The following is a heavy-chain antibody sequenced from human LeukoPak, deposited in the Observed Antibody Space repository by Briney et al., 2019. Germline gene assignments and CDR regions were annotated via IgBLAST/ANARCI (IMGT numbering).Heavy chain of an antibody. CDR2: IYTSGST. CDR1: GGSISSYY. D-gene: IGHD6-6*01. Sequence: SETLSLTCTVSGGSISSYYWSWIRQPPGKGLEWIGYIYTSGSTNYNPSLKSRVTISVDPSKNQFSLKLSSVTAADTAVYYCARHGVHDSSGDPYYYYYMDVWGKGTTVTVSS. V-gene: IGHV4-4*09. J-gene: IGHJ6*03. CDR3: ARHGVHDSSGDPYYYYYMDV.